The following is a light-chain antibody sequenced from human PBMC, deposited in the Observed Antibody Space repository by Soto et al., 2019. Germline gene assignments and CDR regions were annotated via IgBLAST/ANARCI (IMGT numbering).Light chain of an antibody. V-gene: IGKV1-5*01. CDR3: QQYDNYPLT. CDR1: QSIGSW. J-gene: IGKJ4*01. Sequence: DIQMTQSPSTLSASVGDRVTITCRASQSIGSWLAWYQQRPGTAPKLLIYDASTLESGVPSRFSGSGSGTEFTLTISSLHPDDFATYYCQQYDNYPLTFGGGTKVDIK. CDR2: DAS.